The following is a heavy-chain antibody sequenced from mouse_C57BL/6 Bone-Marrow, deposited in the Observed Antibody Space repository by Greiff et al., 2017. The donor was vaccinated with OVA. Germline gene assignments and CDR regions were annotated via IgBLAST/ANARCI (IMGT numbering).Heavy chain of an antibody. CDR3: ARYYGSSYYYAMDY. D-gene: IGHD1-1*01. J-gene: IGHJ4*01. CDR1: GYTFTSYW. Sequence: QVQLKESGAELVKPGASVKMSCKASGYTFTSYWITWVKQRPGQGLEWIGDIYPGSGSTNYNEKFKSKATLTVDTSSSTAYMQLSSLTSEDSAVYYCARYYGSSYYYAMDYWGQGTSVTVSS. CDR2: IYPGSGST. V-gene: IGHV1-55*01.